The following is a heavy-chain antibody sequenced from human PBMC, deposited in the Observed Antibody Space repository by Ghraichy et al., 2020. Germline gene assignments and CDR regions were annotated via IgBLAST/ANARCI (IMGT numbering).Heavy chain of an antibody. CDR3: AKGEKGGYFDY. J-gene: IGHJ4*02. D-gene: IGHD3-16*01. V-gene: IGHV3-23*01. CDR1: GFTFSSYA. Sequence: ETLSLTCAASGFTFSSYAMSWVRQAPGKGLEWVSAISGSGGSTYYADSVKGRFTISRDNSKNTLYLQMNSLRAEDTAVYYCAKGEKGGYFDYWGQGTLVTVSS. CDR2: ISGSGGST.